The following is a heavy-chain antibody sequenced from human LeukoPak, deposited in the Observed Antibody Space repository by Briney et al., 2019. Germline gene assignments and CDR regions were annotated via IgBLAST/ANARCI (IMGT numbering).Heavy chain of an antibody. V-gene: IGHV4-4*07. Sequence: SETLTLTCTASGGSFSNYYWTWIRQPAGKGLEWIGRIYTSGSTNYNPSLKSRVTMSVDTSKNQFSLKLTSVTAADTAVYYCAREGEGSAGSYYYWGQGTLVTVSS. CDR1: GGSFSNYY. J-gene: IGHJ4*02. CDR3: AREGEGSAGSYYY. CDR2: IYTSGST. D-gene: IGHD3-10*01.